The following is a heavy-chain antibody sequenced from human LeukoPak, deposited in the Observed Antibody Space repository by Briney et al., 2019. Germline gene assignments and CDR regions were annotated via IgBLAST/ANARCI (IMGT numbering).Heavy chain of an antibody. V-gene: IGHV4-34*01. J-gene: IGHJ4*02. Sequence: SETLCLTCTVSGGSISSYYWSWIRQPPGKGLEWMWQIYHCGGIKYNPSLMSRVTISSEASKNHFSLKLSSVTAADPAAYYCARVRRYYDFWSGYSRKLFAYWGQGTLVTVSS. CDR3: ARVRRYYDFWSGYSRKLFAY. CDR1: GGSISSYY. D-gene: IGHD3-3*01. CDR2: IYHCGGI.